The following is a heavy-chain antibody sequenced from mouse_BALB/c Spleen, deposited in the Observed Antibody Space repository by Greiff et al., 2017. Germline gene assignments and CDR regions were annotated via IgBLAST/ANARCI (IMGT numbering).Heavy chain of an antibody. J-gene: IGHJ3*01. V-gene: IGHV7-3*02. CDR2: IRNKANGYTT. D-gene: IGHD2-4*01. Sequence: EVKLMESGGGLVQPGGSLRLSCATSGFTFTDYYMSWVRQPPGKALEWLGFIRNKANGYTTEYSASVKGRFTISRDNSQSILYLQMNTLRAEDSATYYCARSTMITTVAYWGQGTLVTVSA. CDR3: ARSTMITTVAY. CDR1: GFTFTDYY.